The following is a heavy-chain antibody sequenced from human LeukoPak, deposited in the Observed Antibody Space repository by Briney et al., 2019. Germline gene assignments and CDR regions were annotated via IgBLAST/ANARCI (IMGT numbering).Heavy chain of an antibody. CDR2: INPNSGGT. J-gene: IGHJ4*02. Sequence: ASVKVSCKASGCTFTGYYMHWVRQAPGQGLEWMGWINPNSGGTNYAQKFQGRVTMTRDTSISTAYMELSRLRSDDTAAYYCARDISGSYPAYYFDYWGQGTLVTVSS. CDR3: ARDISGSYPAYYFDY. V-gene: IGHV1-2*02. CDR1: GCTFTGYY. D-gene: IGHD1-26*01.